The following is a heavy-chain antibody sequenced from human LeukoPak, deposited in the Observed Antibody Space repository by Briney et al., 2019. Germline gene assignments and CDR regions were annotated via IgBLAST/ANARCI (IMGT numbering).Heavy chain of an antibody. D-gene: IGHD6-6*01. Sequence: GGSLRLSCAASGFTFDDYAMHWVRQDPGKGLEWVSGISWNSGSIGYADSVKGRFTISRDNAKNSLYLQMNSLRAEDTALYYCAKDSSSSSSGYFDYWGQGTLVTVSS. CDR2: ISWNSGSI. V-gene: IGHV3-9*01. CDR3: AKDSSSSSSGYFDY. J-gene: IGHJ4*02. CDR1: GFTFDDYA.